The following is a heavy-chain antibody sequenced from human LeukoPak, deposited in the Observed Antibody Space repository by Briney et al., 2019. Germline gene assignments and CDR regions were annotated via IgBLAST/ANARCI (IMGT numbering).Heavy chain of an antibody. CDR3: ARAPYDILTGYSLNWFDP. CDR2: INGDNGNT. D-gene: IGHD3-9*01. CDR1: GYTFTTYA. Sequence: ASVKVSCTAYGYTFTTYAMHWVRQAPGQRLEWMGWINGDNGNTKYSQKFQGRVTITRDTSAYTAYMELRSLSSADTAVYFCARAPYDILTGYSLNWFDPWGQGTLVTVSS. V-gene: IGHV1-3*01. J-gene: IGHJ5*02.